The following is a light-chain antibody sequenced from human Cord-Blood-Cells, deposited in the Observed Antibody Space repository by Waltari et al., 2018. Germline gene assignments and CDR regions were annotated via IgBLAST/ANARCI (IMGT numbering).Light chain of an antibody. V-gene: IGKV3-11*01. CDR3: QQRSNWPLT. Sequence: DIVLTQSPATLSFSPGESAALSCRASQSVSSYLAWYQQKPGQAPRLLIYDTSNRATGIPARFSGSGSGTDFTLTISSLEPEDFAVYYCQQRSNWPLTFGGGTKVEIK. CDR1: QSVSSY. J-gene: IGKJ4*01. CDR2: DTS.